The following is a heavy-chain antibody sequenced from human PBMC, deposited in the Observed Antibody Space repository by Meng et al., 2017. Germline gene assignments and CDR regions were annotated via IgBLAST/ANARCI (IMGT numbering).Heavy chain of an antibody. CDR1: GYTFTSYG. D-gene: IGHD5-18*01. V-gene: IGHV1-18*01. Sequence: ASVKVSCKASGYTFTSYGISWVRQAPGQGLEWMGWISSYNSNTNYAQKLQGRVTMTTDTSTSTAYMELRSLRSDDTAVYYCAREADVDTAMVAFDYWGQGTLVTVSS. CDR2: ISSYNSNT. J-gene: IGHJ4*02. CDR3: AREADVDTAMVAFDY.